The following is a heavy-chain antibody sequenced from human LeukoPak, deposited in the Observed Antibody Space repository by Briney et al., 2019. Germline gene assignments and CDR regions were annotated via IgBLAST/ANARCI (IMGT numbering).Heavy chain of an antibody. CDR3: AKSGGYYGNSAWGDY. CDR2: ISNSGGST. D-gene: IGHD4-23*01. CDR1: GFTFSSYA. V-gene: IGHV3-23*01. J-gene: IGHJ4*02. Sequence: GGSLRLSCAASGFTFSSYAMNWVRQAPGKGLEWVSGISNSGGSTYYADSVKGRFTISRDNSKNTLYLQMSSLRAEDTAVYYCAKSGGYYGNSAWGDYWGQGTRVTVSS.